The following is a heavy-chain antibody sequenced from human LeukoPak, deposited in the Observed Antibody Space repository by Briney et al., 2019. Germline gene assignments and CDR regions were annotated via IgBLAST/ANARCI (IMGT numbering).Heavy chain of an antibody. CDR3: ARSPFGAYFDY. V-gene: IGHV3-7*01. Sequence: GGSLRLSCAASGFTFSSYWMSWVRQAPGKGLEWVANIKQDGSEEYYVDSVKGRFTISRDNAKNSLYLQMNSLRAEDTAVYYCARSPFGAYFDYWGQGTLVTVSS. CDR1: GFTFSSYW. CDR2: IKQDGSEE. D-gene: IGHD3-3*01. J-gene: IGHJ4*02.